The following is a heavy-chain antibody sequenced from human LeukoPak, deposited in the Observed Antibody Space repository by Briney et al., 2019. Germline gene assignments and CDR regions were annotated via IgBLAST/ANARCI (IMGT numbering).Heavy chain of an antibody. Sequence: GGSLRLSCTASGFTFDDYGMTWVRQAPGKGLEFVSSINWRGGGTVYADSVKGRFTISRDNAKKSLYLQMNSLRAEDTAFYYCARVRAWALQDYFDHWGQGTLVSVSS. D-gene: IGHD1-26*01. CDR1: GFTFDDYG. V-gene: IGHV3-20*04. CDR2: INWRGGGT. J-gene: IGHJ4*02. CDR3: ARVRAWALQDYFDH.